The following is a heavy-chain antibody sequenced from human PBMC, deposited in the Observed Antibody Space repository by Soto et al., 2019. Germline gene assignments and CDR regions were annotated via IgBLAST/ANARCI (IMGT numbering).Heavy chain of an antibody. CDR2: IYWDDDK. D-gene: IGHD2-8*01. V-gene: IGHV2-5*02. CDR3: ALSREYMYADF. CDR1: GFSLSTRGVG. Sequence: QITLKESGPTLVKPTQTLTLTCTFSGFSLSTRGVGVGWIRQPPGKALEWLTLIYWDDDKRYSPSLKSRLTIIKDTSKDQVVLTMTNMDPVDTATYYCALSREYMYADFWGQGILVIVSS. J-gene: IGHJ4*02.